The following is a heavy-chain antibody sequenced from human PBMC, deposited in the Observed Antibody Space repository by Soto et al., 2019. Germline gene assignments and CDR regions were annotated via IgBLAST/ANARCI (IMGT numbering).Heavy chain of an antibody. V-gene: IGHV3-23*01. CDR2: IFGSGDRT. D-gene: IGHD4-17*01. Sequence: RRLSCAASTFTFSTYAMTWVRQAPGGGLEWVASIFGSGDRTFYADSLRGRFTVSRDNSKHTLYLQMNSLRAEDTAIYYCTRDPNGDYIGAFDFWAQGTMVTVSS. CDR3: TRDPNGDYIGAFDF. J-gene: IGHJ3*01. CDR1: TFTFSTYA.